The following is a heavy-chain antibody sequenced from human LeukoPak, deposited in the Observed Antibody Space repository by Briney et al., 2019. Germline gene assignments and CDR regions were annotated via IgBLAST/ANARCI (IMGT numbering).Heavy chain of an antibody. Sequence: GGSLRLSCAASGFTFSTYWMHWGRQAPGKGLVWVSRINSDGSRTTYADSVKGRFTISRDNAKNTLYLQMNSLRTEDTAVYYCARPETQYSSGLDGFDIWGQGTMVTVSS. D-gene: IGHD6-19*01. V-gene: IGHV3-74*01. CDR2: INSDGSRT. J-gene: IGHJ3*02. CDR1: GFTFSTYW. CDR3: ARPETQYSSGLDGFDI.